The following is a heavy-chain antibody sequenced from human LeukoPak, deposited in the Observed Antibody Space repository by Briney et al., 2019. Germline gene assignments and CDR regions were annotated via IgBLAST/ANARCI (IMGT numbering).Heavy chain of an antibody. CDR2: MYYSGST. CDR1: GDSISSSSYY. CDR3: ARRVRSSSSGLSFPGYYYYMDV. D-gene: IGHD6-6*01. Sequence: SETLSLTCTVSGDSISSSSYYWGWIRQPPGKGLEWIGSMYYSGSTYYNQSLKSRVTISVDKSKNQFSLKLSSVTAADTAVYYRARRVRSSSSGLSFPGYYYYMDVWGKGTTVTVSS. V-gene: IGHV4-39*07. J-gene: IGHJ6*03.